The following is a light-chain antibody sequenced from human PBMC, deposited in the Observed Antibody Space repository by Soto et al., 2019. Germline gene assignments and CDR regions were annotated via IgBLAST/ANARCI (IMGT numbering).Light chain of an antibody. J-gene: IGKJ4*01. CDR2: AAS. Sequence: DIQMTQSPSSLSASVGDRVSITCRASQSISSSSNWYQQKPGKAPKFLIYAASSLQSGVPSRFSGSGSGTDFTLTISSLQPEDFATYYCQQTYSTPPTFGGGTKVEIK. CDR3: QQTYSTPPT. CDR1: QSISSS. V-gene: IGKV1-39*01.